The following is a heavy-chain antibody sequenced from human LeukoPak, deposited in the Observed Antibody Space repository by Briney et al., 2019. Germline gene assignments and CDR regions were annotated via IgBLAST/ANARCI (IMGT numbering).Heavy chain of an antibody. J-gene: IGHJ6*03. D-gene: IGHD2-21*02. CDR2: IIPIFDTA. Sequence: ASVKLSCNASAGTFSIYSISWVRHATGQGLEWMGGIIPIFDTANYAQKFPGRVTITADESTSTAYMELSSLRSEDTAVYYCARGTAYCGGDCYRGYYYYYMDVWGKGTTVTISS. CDR1: AGTFSIYS. CDR3: ARGTAYCGGDCYRGYYYYYMDV. V-gene: IGHV1-69*01.